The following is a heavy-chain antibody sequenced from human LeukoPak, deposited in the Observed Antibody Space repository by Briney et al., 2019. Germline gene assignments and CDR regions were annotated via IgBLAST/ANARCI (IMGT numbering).Heavy chain of an antibody. V-gene: IGHV3-74*01. Sequence: PGGSLRLSCALSRLNIRNYWMHWVRQAPGKGLVWVSRMNDDGSGISYADSVKGRFTISRDHAKNTLYLQMNSLRAEDTAVYYCARETTVSREWYFDLWGRGTLVTVAS. CDR2: MNDDGSGI. CDR1: RLNIRNYW. CDR3: ARETTVSREWYFDL. D-gene: IGHD4-17*01. J-gene: IGHJ2*01.